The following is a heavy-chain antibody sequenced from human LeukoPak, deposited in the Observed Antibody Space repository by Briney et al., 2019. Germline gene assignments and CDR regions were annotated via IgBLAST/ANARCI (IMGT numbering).Heavy chain of an antibody. CDR2: ISVYNGST. CDR3: ARAPRGTYWDYFDY. D-gene: IGHD1-26*01. Sequence: ASVKASCKADGDTLGNYGISWVRQAPGQGLEWMGWISVYNGSTKYAQKFQGRVTMTADTSTSTSYMELRSLTSDDTAVYYCARAPRGTYWDYFDYWGQGTLVTVSS. CDR1: GDTLGNYG. V-gene: IGHV1-18*01. J-gene: IGHJ4*02.